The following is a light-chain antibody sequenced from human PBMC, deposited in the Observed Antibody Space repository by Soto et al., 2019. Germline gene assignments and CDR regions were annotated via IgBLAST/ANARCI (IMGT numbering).Light chain of an antibody. Sequence: EIVLTQSPATLSLSPGERATLSCRASQNIYNNLGWYQQKPGQAPRLLISDASTRATGVPARFSRSGSGTDFSLTISSLQTEDFAVYYCQQRSRWPFTFGGGTKVEIK. J-gene: IGKJ4*01. CDR2: DAS. V-gene: IGKV3-11*01. CDR3: QQRSRWPFT. CDR1: QNIYNN.